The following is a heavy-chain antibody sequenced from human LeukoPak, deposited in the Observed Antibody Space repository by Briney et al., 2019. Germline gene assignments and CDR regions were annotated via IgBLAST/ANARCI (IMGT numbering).Heavy chain of an antibody. J-gene: IGHJ3*02. CDR2: IYSGGTT. CDR3: ARRNAHSSAWHPRTFDI. Sequence: GGSLRLSCAASRFTVSSNYMNWVRQAPGKGLEWVSIIYSGGTTYYADSVKGRFTISRDNSKNTLYLQMNSLRVEDTAVYYCARRNAHSSAWHPRTFDIWGQGTMVTVSS. CDR1: RFTVSSNY. D-gene: IGHD6-25*01. V-gene: IGHV3-66*01.